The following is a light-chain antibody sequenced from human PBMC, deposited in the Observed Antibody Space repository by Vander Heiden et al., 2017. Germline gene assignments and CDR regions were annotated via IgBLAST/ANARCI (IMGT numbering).Light chain of an antibody. CDR3: QQYNNWPGT. V-gene: IGKV3-15*01. CDR1: HSVSSN. CDR2: GAS. Sequence: EIVMPQSPATLSASPGERATLSCSASHSVSSNLAWYQQKPGQAPRLLIYGASTRATGIPARFSGSGSGTEFTLTISSLQSEDFAVYYCQQYNNWPGTFGQGTKVEIK. J-gene: IGKJ1*01.